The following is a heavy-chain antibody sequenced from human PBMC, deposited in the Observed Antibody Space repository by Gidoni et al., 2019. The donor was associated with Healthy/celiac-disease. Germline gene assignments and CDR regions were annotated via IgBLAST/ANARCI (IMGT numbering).Heavy chain of an antibody. V-gene: IGHV1-2*02. Sequence: QVQLVQSGAEVKKPGASVKVSCKASGYTFPGYYMHWVRQAPGQGLEWMGWINPNSGGTNYAQKFQGRVTMTRDTSISTAYMELSRLRSDDTAVYYCARVYIVVVPASNYYYYYGMDVWGQGTTVTVSS. D-gene: IGHD2-2*01. J-gene: IGHJ6*02. CDR2: INPNSGGT. CDR3: ARVYIVVVPASNYYYYYGMDV. CDR1: GYTFPGYY.